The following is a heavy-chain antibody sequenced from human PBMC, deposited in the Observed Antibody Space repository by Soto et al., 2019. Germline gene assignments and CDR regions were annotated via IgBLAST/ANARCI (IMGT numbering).Heavy chain of an antibody. CDR1: VFTFSNYN. J-gene: IGHJ4*02. Sequence: PWWSLRLSCSASVFTFSNYNMNWFRRAPGKGLEWVSSISSRSSYIYYADSVKGRFTLSRDNAKNSLYLQMNSLRAEDTAVYYCARDRAKDYYDSSGFYSDYWGQGALVTVSS. CDR3: ARDRAKDYYDSSGFYSDY. D-gene: IGHD3-22*01. V-gene: IGHV3-21*01. CDR2: ISSRSSYI.